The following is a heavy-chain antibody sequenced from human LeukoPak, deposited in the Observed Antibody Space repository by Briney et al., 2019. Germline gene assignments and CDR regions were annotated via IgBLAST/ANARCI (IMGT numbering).Heavy chain of an antibody. CDR3: ARDAYDSSGYPHGFDI. CDR2: IKQDGSEK. CDR1: GFTFSSYW. D-gene: IGHD3-22*01. J-gene: IGHJ3*02. Sequence: GGSLRLSCAASGFTFSSYWMSWVRQAPGKGLEWVANIKQDGSEKYYVGSVKGRFAISRDNAKNSLYLQISSLRAEDTAVYYCARDAYDSSGYPHGFDIWGQGTMVTVSS. V-gene: IGHV3-7*01.